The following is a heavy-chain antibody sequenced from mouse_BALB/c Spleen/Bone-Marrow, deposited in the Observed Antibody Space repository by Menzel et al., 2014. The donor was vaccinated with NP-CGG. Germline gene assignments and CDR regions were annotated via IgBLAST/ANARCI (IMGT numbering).Heavy chain of an antibody. Sequence: QVQLQQSGPELVKPGASVKMSCKASGYTFTDYVITWVEQRTGQGLEWIGEIYPGSGSTYYNEKFKGKATLTADKSSNTAYMQLGSLTSEDSAAYFCARLDGNYRYAMDYWGQGTSVTVSS. J-gene: IGHJ4*01. CDR3: ARLDGNYRYAMDY. CDR2: IYPGSGST. CDR1: GYTFTDYV. V-gene: IGHV1-81*01. D-gene: IGHD2-1*01.